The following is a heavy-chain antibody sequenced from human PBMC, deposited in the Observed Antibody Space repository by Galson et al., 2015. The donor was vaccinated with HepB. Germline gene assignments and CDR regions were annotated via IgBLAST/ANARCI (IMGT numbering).Heavy chain of an antibody. Sequence: SVKVSCKASGYTFTGYYMHWVRQAPGQGLEWMGRINPNSGGTNYAQKFQGRVTMTRDTSISTAYMELSRLRSDDTAVYYCAREFSDGYNPPYYYFDYWGQGTLVTVSS. CDR1: GYTFTGYY. J-gene: IGHJ4*02. D-gene: IGHD5-24*01. CDR3: AREFSDGYNPPYYYFDY. CDR2: INPNSGGT. V-gene: IGHV1-2*06.